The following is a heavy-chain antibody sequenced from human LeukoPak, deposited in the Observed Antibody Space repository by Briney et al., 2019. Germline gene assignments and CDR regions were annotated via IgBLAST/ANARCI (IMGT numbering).Heavy chain of an antibody. CDR3: ASQSSSGWYRGAFDI. CDR1: GGSISSYY. D-gene: IGHD6-19*01. CDR2: IYYSGST. Sequence: PSETLSLTCTVSGGSISSYYWSWIRQPPGKGLEWIGYIYYSGSTNYNPSLKSRVTISVDTSKNQFSLKLSSVTAADTAVYYCASQSSSGWYRGAFDIWGQGTMVTVSS. V-gene: IGHV4-59*08. J-gene: IGHJ3*02.